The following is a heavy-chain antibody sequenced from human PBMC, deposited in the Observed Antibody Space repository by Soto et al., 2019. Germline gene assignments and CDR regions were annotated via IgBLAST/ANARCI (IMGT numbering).Heavy chain of an antibody. J-gene: IGHJ4*02. CDR1: CGSISSGDYY. V-gene: IGHV4-30-4*01. CDR3: ASCQGCGDGDSGYEYFDY. D-gene: IGHD5-12*01. Sequence: SETLSLTCTVSCGSISSGDYYWSWIRQPPGKGLEWIGYIYYSGSTYYNPSLKSRVTISVDKSKNQFSLKLSSVTAGDTAVYYCASCQGCGDGDSGYEYFDYWGQGTLVTVSS. CDR2: IYYSGST.